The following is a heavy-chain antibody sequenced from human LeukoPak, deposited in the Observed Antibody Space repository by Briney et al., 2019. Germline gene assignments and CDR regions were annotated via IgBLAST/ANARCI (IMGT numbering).Heavy chain of an antibody. J-gene: IGHJ6*02. CDR3: ARDRHLANYYYGMVV. CDR1: GFTFSSSN. Sequence: GGSLRLSCAASGFTFSSSNMNWVRQAPGKGLEWVSSLSSGSSYIFYADSVKGRFTISRDNAKNSLYLQMNGLTAEDTAVYYCARDRHLANYYYGMVVWGQGTTVTVSS. V-gene: IGHV3-21*01. CDR2: LSSGSSYI.